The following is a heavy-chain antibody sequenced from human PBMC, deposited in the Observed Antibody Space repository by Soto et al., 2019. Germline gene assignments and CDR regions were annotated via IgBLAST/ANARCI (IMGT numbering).Heavy chain of an antibody. J-gene: IGHJ3*02. V-gene: IGHV4-34*01. Sequence: QVQLQQWGAGLLKPSETLSLTCAVYGGSFRDYYWNWIRQPPGKGLEWIGEINHSGSSNYNPSLKSGVTISVDTSRNQFSLKLSSVTAADTAVYYCARGLYDYVWGSYRLNAFDIWGQGTMVTVSS. D-gene: IGHD3-16*02. CDR1: GGSFRDYY. CDR3: ARGLYDYVWGSYRLNAFDI. CDR2: INHSGSS.